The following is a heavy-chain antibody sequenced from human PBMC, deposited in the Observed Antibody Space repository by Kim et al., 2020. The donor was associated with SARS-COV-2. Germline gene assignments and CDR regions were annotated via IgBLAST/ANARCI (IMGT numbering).Heavy chain of an antibody. Sequence: KFQGRVTITADKSTSTAYMELSSLRSEDTAVYYCAKYYYDSSGSHPLFDYWGQGTLVTVSS. J-gene: IGHJ4*02. V-gene: IGHV1-69*02. D-gene: IGHD3-22*01. CDR3: AKYYYDSSGSHPLFDY.